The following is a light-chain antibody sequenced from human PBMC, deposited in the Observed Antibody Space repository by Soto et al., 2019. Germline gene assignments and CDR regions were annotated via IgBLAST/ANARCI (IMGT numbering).Light chain of an antibody. Sequence: EIVLTQSPATLSLSPGERATLSCRASQSVSSYLAWYQQKPGQAPRLLIYDASNRATGIPARFSGSGSGTDFTHTISSPEPEDFAVYYCQQRSNWPPMYTFGQGTKLEIK. J-gene: IGKJ2*01. V-gene: IGKV3-11*01. CDR2: DAS. CDR1: QSVSSY. CDR3: QQRSNWPPMYT.